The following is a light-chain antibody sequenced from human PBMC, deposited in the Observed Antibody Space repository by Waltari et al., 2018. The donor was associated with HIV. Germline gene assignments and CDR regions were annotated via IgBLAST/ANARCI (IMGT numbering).Light chain of an antibody. CDR2: DVR. CDR1: SSDVGGYKY. CDR3: CSYAGSYTFAYV. Sequence: QSALTHPRSVSGSPGQSVTISCTGTSSDVGGYKYVSWYQQHPGQAPKLMIYDVRKRPSGVPDRFSGSKSGNTASLTISGLQAEDEADYYCCSYAGSYTFAYVFGTGTKVTVL. V-gene: IGLV2-11*01. J-gene: IGLJ1*01.